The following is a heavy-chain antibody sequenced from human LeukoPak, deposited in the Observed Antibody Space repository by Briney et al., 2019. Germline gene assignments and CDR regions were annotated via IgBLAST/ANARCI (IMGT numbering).Heavy chain of an antibody. J-gene: IGHJ5*02. V-gene: IGHV4-34*01. CDR2: INHSGST. CDR1: GGSFSGYY. D-gene: IGHD3-22*01. CDR3: ARWAAYYYDSSGYSNH. Sequence: SETLSLTCAVYGGSFSGYYWSWIRQPPGKGLEWIGEINHSGSTNYNPSLKSRVTISVDTSKNQFSLKLSSVTAADTAVYYCARWAAYYYDSSGYSNHWGQGTLVTVSS.